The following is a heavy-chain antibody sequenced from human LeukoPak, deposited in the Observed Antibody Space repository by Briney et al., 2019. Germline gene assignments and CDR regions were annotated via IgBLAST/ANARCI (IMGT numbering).Heavy chain of an antibody. J-gene: IGHJ6*02. CDR3: ARNQQLGGHSYYYYGMDV. CDR2: ISGGGVTT. V-gene: IGHV3-23*01. D-gene: IGHD3-16*01. Sequence: GGSLGLSCAASGFTFSSYWMSWVRQAPGKGLKWVSGISGGGVTTYYADSVKGRFTISRDNSKNTLYLQMNSLRADDTAIYYCARNQQLGGHSYYYYGMDVWGQGTTVTVSS. CDR1: GFTFSSYW.